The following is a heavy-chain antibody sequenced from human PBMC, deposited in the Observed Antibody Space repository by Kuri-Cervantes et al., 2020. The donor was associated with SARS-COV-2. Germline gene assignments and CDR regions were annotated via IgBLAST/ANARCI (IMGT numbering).Heavy chain of an antibody. J-gene: IGHJ6*03. Sequence: GGSLRLSCAASGFTFSSYAMHWVRQAPGKGLEWVAVISYDGSNKYYADSVKGRFTISRDNSKNTLYLQTNSLRAEDTAVYYCAKDRELRLGELSYYYYMDVWGKGTTVTVSS. CDR2: ISYDGSNK. D-gene: IGHD3-16*02. CDR1: GFTFSSYA. V-gene: IGHV3-30-3*01. CDR3: AKDRELRLGELSYYYYMDV.